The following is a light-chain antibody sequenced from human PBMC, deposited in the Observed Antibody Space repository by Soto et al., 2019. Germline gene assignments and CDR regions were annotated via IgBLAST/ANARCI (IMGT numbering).Light chain of an antibody. CDR1: SSNIGRNT. CDR3: AAWDDSLNGWV. CDR2: SNN. Sequence: QSVLTQPPSASGTPGQRVTISCPGSSSNIGRNTVNWHQQLPGTAPKLLIYSNNQRPSGVPDRFSGSKSGTSASLAISGLQSEDEADYYCAAWDDSLNGWVFGGGTKLTVL. V-gene: IGLV1-44*01. J-gene: IGLJ3*02.